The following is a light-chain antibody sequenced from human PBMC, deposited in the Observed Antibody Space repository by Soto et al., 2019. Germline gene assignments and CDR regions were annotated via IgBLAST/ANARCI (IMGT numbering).Light chain of an antibody. V-gene: IGKV3-20*01. Sequence: EIVLTQSPGTLSLSPGERATLSCRASQSVSNNYLAWYQQKPGQAPRLLIYGASNRATGMPDRFSGSGSGTDFTLTISRLEPEDFAVYYCQQYGSSGTVGQGTKVEIK. CDR1: QSVSNNY. CDR2: GAS. J-gene: IGKJ1*01. CDR3: QQYGSSGT.